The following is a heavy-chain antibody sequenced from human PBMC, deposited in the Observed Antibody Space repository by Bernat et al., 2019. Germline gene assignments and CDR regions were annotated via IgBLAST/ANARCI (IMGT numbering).Heavy chain of an antibody. CDR2: IKSKTDGGTT. CDR3: TTYHYYDSSGYYPDDAFDI. V-gene: IGHV3-15*07. CDR1: GFTFSNAW. Sequence: EVQLVESGGGLVKPGGSLRLSCAASGFTFSNAWMNWVRQAPGKGLEWVGRIKSKTDGGTTDYAAPVKGRFTISTDDSKNTLYLQMNSLKTEDTAVYYCTTYHYYDSSGYYPDDAFDIWGQGTMVTVSS. D-gene: IGHD3-22*01. J-gene: IGHJ3*02.